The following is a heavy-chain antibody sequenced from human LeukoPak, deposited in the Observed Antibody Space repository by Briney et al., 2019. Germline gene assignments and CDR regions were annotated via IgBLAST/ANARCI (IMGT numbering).Heavy chain of an antibody. CDR3: ARHSLSGPVAGTF. CDR2: IYYSEST. V-gene: IGHV4-39*01. Sequence: SETQSLTCTVSVGSISSSSYYWGWIRQPPGKGLEWIGSIYYSESTYYNPSLKSPITISVDTTKNQFSLKLSSVTAADTAVYYCARHSLSGPVAGTFGGQGTLVTVSS. CDR1: VGSISSSSYY. D-gene: IGHD6-19*01. J-gene: IGHJ4*02.